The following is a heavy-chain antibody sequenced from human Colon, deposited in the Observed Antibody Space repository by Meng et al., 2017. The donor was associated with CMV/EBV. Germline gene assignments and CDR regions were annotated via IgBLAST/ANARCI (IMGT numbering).Heavy chain of an antibody. CDR3: ARVDCSSTSCKGADY. CDR2: ISTSGGRT. D-gene: IGHD2-2*01. V-gene: IGHV3-23*01. Sequence: GESLKISCAASGFTFSTYAMTWVRQAPGKGLEWVSTISTSGGRTYYADSVKGRFTISRDNSKSTLFLQMDSLRAEDTATFYCARVDCSSTSCKGADYWGQGTLVTVSS. J-gene: IGHJ4*02. CDR1: GFTFSTYA.